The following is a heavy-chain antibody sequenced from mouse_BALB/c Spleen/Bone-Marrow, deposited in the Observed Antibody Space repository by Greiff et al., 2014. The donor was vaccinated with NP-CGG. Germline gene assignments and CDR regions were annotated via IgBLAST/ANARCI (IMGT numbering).Heavy chain of an antibody. CDR2: SNSGSGGT. V-gene: IGHV1-54*01. J-gene: IGHJ4*01. CDR1: GYAFTNYL. CDR3: ARAITDAMDY. D-gene: IGHD2-4*01. Sequence: VQLQQSGAELVRPGTSVKVSCKGSGYAFTNYLIEWVKQRPGQGLEWIGVSNSGSGGTKYNEKFKGKATLTADNSSSTAYMQLSSLTSDDSAVYFCARAITDAMDYWGQGTSVTVSS.